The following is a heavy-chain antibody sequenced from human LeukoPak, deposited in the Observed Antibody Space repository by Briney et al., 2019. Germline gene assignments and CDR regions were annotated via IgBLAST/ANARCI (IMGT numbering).Heavy chain of an antibody. D-gene: IGHD2-21*02. CDR1: GFTFSDYY. Sequence: PGGSLRLSCAASGFTFSDYYMSWIRQAPGKGLEWVSYISSSGSTIYYADSVKGRFTISRDNAKNSLYLQMNSLRAEDTAVYYCVRKSHSYCGGDCPLGYWGQGTLVTVSS. CDR3: VRKSHSYCGGDCPLGY. V-gene: IGHV3-11*01. CDR2: ISSSGSTI. J-gene: IGHJ4*02.